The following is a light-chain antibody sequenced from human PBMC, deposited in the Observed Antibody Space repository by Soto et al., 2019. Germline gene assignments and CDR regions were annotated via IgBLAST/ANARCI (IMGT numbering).Light chain of an antibody. J-gene: IGLJ3*02. CDR3: SSYASGSVWV. Sequence: QSVLTQPPSASGSPGQSVTISCTGTSSDVGGYNYVSWYQQHPGQAPKLMIYEVNKRPSGVPDRFSGSKSGSTASLTVSGLQAEEEADYYCSSYASGSVWVFGGGTKLTVL. CDR2: EVN. V-gene: IGLV2-8*01. CDR1: SSDVGGYNY.